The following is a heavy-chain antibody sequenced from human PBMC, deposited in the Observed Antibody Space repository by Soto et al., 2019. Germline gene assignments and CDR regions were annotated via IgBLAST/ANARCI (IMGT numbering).Heavy chain of an antibody. D-gene: IGHD5-18*01. CDR3: ARDPGYSYGYN. Sequence: VKVPCRGAGYTFTSDAMHWVPQAPGQRLEWMGWINAGNGNTKYSQKFQGRVTITRDTSASTAYMELSSLRSEDTAVYYCARDPGYSYGYNWRQGTLVTVSS. V-gene: IGHV1-3*01. CDR2: INAGNGNT. J-gene: IGHJ4*02. CDR1: GYTFTSDA.